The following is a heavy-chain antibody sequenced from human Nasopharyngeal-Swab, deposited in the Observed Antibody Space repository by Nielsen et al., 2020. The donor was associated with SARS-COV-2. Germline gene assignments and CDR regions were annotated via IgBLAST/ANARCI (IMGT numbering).Heavy chain of an antibody. V-gene: IGHV4-38-2*02. CDR3: ASLPWYYYYMDV. CDR2: IYHSGST. Sequence: SETRSLTCTVSGYSISSGYYWGWIRQPPGKGLEWIGSIYHSGSTYYNPSLKSRVTISVDTSKNQFSLKLSSVTAADTAVYYCASLPWYYYYMDVWGKGTTVTVSS. CDR1: GYSISSGYY. J-gene: IGHJ6*03.